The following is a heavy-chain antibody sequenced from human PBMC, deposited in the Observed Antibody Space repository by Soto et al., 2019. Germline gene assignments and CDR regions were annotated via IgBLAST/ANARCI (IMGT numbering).Heavy chain of an antibody. J-gene: IGHJ4*02. D-gene: IGHD6-13*01. V-gene: IGHV1-18*01. CDR2: ISAYNGNT. Sequence: GASVKVSCKASGYTFTSYGISWVRQAPGQGLEWMGWISAYNGNTNYAQKLQGRVTMTTDTSTNTAYMELRSLRSDDTAVYYCARDSPGYISSWYVYYFDYWGQGTLVTVSS. CDR1: GYTFTSYG. CDR3: ARDSPGYISSWYVYYFDY.